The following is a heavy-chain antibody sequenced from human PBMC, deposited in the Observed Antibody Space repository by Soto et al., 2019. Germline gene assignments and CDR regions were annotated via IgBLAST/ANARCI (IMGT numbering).Heavy chain of an antibody. Sequence: GGSLRLSCAASGFTFSNAWMNWVRQAPGKGLEWVGRIKSKTDGGTTDYAAPVKGRFTISRDDSKNTLYLQMNSLKTEDTAVYYCTTHLRVGWYLVDYWGQGTLVTVSS. D-gene: IGHD6-19*01. J-gene: IGHJ4*02. V-gene: IGHV3-15*07. CDR2: IKSKTDGGTT. CDR1: GFTFSNAW. CDR3: TTHLRVGWYLVDY.